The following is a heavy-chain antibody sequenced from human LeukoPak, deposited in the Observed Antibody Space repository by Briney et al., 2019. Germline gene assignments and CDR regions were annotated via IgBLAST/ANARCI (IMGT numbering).Heavy chain of an antibody. Sequence: GGSLRLSCAASGFSFSSYAMSWVRQAPGKGLEWVSAISGSGGSTYYADSVKGRFTISRDNTKNSLYLQMNSLRAEDTAVYYCAREAEEAFDIWGQGTMVTVSS. CDR2: ISGSGGST. V-gene: IGHV3-23*01. CDR1: GFSFSSYA. J-gene: IGHJ3*02. CDR3: AREAEEAFDI. D-gene: IGHD1-14*01.